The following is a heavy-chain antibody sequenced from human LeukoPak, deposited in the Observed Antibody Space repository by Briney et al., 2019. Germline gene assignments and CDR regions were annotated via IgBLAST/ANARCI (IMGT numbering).Heavy chain of an antibody. D-gene: IGHD1-26*01. CDR2: FDPEDGET. CDR3: ATGRYSGSYYSSYYYGMDV. Sequence: ASVKVSCKVSGYTLTELSMHWVRQAPGKGLEWMGGFDPEDGETIYAQKFQGRVTMTEDTSTDTAYMELSSLRSEDTAVYYCATGRYSGSYYSSYYYGMDVWGQGTTVTVSS. V-gene: IGHV1-24*01. J-gene: IGHJ6*02. CDR1: GYTLTELS.